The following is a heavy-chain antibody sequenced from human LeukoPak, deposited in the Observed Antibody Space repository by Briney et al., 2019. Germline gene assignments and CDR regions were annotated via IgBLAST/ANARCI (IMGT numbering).Heavy chain of an antibody. CDR1: GGSISSSSYY. CDR3: ARDHLNQKQGLDY. CDR2: IYYSGST. J-gene: IGHJ4*02. V-gene: IGHV4-39*07. Sequence: SETLSLTCTVSGGSISSSSYYWGWIRQPPGKGLEWIGSIYYSGSTYYNPSLESRVTISVDTSKNQFSLKLSSVTAADTAVYYCARDHLNQKQGLDYWGQGTLVTVSS. D-gene: IGHD6-13*01.